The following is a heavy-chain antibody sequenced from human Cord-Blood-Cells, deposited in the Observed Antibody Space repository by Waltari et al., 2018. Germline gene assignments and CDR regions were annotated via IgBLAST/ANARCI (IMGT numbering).Heavy chain of an antibody. CDR2: ISYDGSNK. CDR3: ARDRATGVVDY. CDR1: GFTLSGEA. V-gene: IGHV3-30*04. J-gene: IGHJ4*02. D-gene: IGHD7-27*01. Sequence: QVQLVGSGGGVVQPGRSLRLPCAASGFTLSGEALPWVRQAPGKGLEWEAVISYDGSNKYYADSVKGRFTISRDNSKNTLYLQMNSLRAEDTAVYYCARDRATGVVDYWGQGTLVTVSS.